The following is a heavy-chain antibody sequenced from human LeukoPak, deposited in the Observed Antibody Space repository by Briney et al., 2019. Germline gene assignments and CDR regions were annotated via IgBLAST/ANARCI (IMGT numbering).Heavy chain of an antibody. CDR2: IYTSGST. Sequence: SETLSLTCTVSGGSISSYYWSWIRQPAGKGLEWIGRIYTSGSTNYNPSLKSRVTMSVDTSKNQFSLKLSSVTAADTAVYYCARGYYYDSSGYYYGRDDAFDIWGQGTMVTVSS. J-gene: IGHJ3*02. CDR1: GGSISSYY. CDR3: ARGYYYDSSGYYYGRDDAFDI. V-gene: IGHV4-4*07. D-gene: IGHD3-22*01.